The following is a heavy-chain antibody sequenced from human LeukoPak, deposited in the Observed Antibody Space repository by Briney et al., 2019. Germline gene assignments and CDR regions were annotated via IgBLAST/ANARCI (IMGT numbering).Heavy chain of an antibody. CDR3: AKGLVRSIAAFDY. J-gene: IGHJ4*02. D-gene: IGHD6-6*01. V-gene: IGHV3-23*01. CDR1: GFTFSSYW. Sequence: GGSLRLSCAASGFTFSSYWMSWVRQAPGKGLEWVSAISGSGGSTYYTDSVKGRFTISRDNSKNTLYLRMNSLRAEDTAVYYCAKGLVRSIAAFDYWGQGTLVTVSS. CDR2: ISGSGGST.